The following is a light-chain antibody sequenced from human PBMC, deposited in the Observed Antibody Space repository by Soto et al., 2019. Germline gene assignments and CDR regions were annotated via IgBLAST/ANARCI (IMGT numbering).Light chain of an antibody. V-gene: IGLV1-47*01. CDR1: NSNIGSNY. CDR2: RNN. J-gene: IGLJ1*01. CDR3: AAWDDILSANYV. Sequence: QAALTQPPSASGTPSQMATFSCSVSNSNIGSNYVYCYPQLPGTAPKLLIYRNNQRPSGVPDRFSGSKSGTSASLAISGLRFEDEADYYCAAWDDILSANYVFGTGTKVTVV.